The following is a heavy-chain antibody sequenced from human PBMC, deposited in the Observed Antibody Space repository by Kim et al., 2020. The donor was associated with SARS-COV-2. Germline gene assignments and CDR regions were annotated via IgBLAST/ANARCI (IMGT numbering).Heavy chain of an antibody. CDR3: ARALEDIVVVPAATYYYGMDV. D-gene: IGHD2-2*01. Sequence: KVSCKASGGTFSSYAISWVRQAPGQGLEWMGGIIPIFGTANYAQKFQGRVTITADESTSTAYMELSSLRSEDTAVYYCARALEDIVVVPAATYYYGMDVWGQGTTVTVSS. V-gene: IGHV1-69*01. CDR2: IIPIFGTA. CDR1: GGTFSSYA. J-gene: IGHJ6*02.